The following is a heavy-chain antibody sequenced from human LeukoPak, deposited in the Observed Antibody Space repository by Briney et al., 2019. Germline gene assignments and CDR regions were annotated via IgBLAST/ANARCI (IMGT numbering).Heavy chain of an antibody. V-gene: IGHV3-21*01. CDR1: GFPFSSYS. CDR2: ISGGTSYI. D-gene: IGHD3-22*01. CDR3: ARTNYDTTRGMDV. J-gene: IGHJ6*02. Sequence: PGGSLRLSCAASGFPFSSYSMNWVRQAPGKGLEWVSSISGGTSYIYYADSVKGRFTISRDNAKNSLYLQMNGLRAEDTAVYYCARTNYDTTRGMDVWGQGTTVTVSS.